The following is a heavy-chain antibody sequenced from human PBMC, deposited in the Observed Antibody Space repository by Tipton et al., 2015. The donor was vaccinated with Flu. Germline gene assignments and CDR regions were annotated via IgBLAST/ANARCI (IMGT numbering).Heavy chain of an antibody. CDR2: IYYTGYT. D-gene: IGHD6-13*01. J-gene: IGHJ1*01. CDR1: GDPITSSSYY. V-gene: IGHV4-39*07. Sequence: TLSLTCSVSGDPITSSSYYWGWIRQSPGKGLEWIGSIYYTGYTYYNPSLKSRAIISVDTSKSQFSLRLTSVTAADTATYYCARTGIATPGEDFLNWGQDTLVSV. CDR3: ARTGIATPGEDFLN.